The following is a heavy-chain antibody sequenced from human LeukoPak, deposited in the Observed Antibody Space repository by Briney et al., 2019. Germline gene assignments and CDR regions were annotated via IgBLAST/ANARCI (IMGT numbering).Heavy chain of an antibody. CDR3: ARGGKATVVTM. CDR1: GGSINSYY. D-gene: IGHD4-23*01. J-gene: IGHJ4*02. V-gene: IGHV4-4*07. CDR2: IYSSWST. Sequence: KASEPLSLTCTVSGGSINSYYWSWIRQPAGKGLEWIGRIYSSWSTNYNPSLKSRVSMSVDTSKNQFSLKLTSVTAADTAVYYCARGGKATVVTMWGQGILVTVSS.